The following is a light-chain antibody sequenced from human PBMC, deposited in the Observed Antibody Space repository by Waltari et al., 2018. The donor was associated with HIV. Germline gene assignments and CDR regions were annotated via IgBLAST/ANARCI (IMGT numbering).Light chain of an antibody. CDR1: SSTIGSNY. CDR3: AAWDDSLSGPV. V-gene: IGLV1-47*01. CDR2: RSN. J-gene: IGLJ3*02. Sequence: QSVLTQPPSASGTPGQRVTISCSGSSSTIGSNYVYWYQQLPGTAPKVLIYRSNQRPSGVPDRFSGSKSGTSASLAISGLRSEDEADYYCAAWDDSLSGPVFGGGTKLTVL.